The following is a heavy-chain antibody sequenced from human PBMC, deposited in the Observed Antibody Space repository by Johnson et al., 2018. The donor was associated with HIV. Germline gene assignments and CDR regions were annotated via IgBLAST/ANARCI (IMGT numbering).Heavy chain of an antibody. CDR2: ISYDGSNK. CDR3: CYGSGTYDGPAFDI. D-gene: IGHD3-10*01. CDR1: GFTFSSYA. J-gene: IGHJ3*02. V-gene: IGHV3-30*04. Sequence: VQLVESGGGVVQPGRSLRLSCAASGFTFSSYAMHWVRQAPGKGLEWVAVISYDGSNKYYADSMKGRFTISRDNSKNTLYLQMNSLIPEDTAVYYCCYGSGTYDGPAFDIWGQGTMVTVSS.